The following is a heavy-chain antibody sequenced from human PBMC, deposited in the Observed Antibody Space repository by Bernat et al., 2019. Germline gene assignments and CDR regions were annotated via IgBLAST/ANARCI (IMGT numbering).Heavy chain of an antibody. CDR2: IYYSGST. CDR3: AGHIDYPNAFDI. J-gene: IGHJ3*02. Sequence: QVQLQESGPGLVKPSETLSLTCTVSGDSIRSTIYYWGWIRQPPGKGLEWIGSIYYSGSTYYNPCLTSRVTTSVDTYKNQFSLKLTSVTAADTAVYYCAGHIDYPNAFDIWGQGTMVTVSS. V-gene: IGHV4-39*01. D-gene: IGHD4/OR15-4a*01. CDR1: GDSIRSTIYY.